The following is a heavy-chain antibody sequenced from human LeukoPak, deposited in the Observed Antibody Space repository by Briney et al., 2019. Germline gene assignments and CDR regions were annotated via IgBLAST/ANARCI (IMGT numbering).Heavy chain of an antibody. V-gene: IGHV3-23*01. CDR3: AALAEYSSGWFIG. CDR2: ISGSGGST. D-gene: IGHD6-19*01. CDR1: GFTFSSYA. J-gene: IGHJ4*02. Sequence: GGSLRLSCAASGFTFSSYAMSWVRQAPGKGLEWVSAISGSGGSTYYADSVKGRFTISRDNSKNTLYLQMNSLRAKDTAVYYCAALAEYSSGWFIGWGQGTLVTVSS.